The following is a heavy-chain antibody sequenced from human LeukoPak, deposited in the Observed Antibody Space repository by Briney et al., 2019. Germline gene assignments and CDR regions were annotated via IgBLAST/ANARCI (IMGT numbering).Heavy chain of an antibody. J-gene: IGHJ6*03. Sequence: PSETLSLTCAVYGGSFSGYYWSWIRQPPGKGLEWIGETNHSGSTNYNSSLKSRVTISVDTSKNQFSLKVSSVTAADTAVYYCARGRLREPRALYYYMDVWGKGTTVTVSS. CDR3: ARGRLREPRALYYYMDV. CDR1: GGSFSGYY. V-gene: IGHV4-34*01. CDR2: TNHSGST. D-gene: IGHD1-26*01.